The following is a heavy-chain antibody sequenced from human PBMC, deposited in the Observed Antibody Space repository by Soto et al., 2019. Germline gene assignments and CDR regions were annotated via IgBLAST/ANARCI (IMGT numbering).Heavy chain of an antibody. CDR3: TTDEYSDLGNYYYYYGMDV. D-gene: IGHD6-6*01. CDR1: GFTFSNAW. J-gene: IGHJ6*02. V-gene: IGHV3-15*07. Sequence: EVQLVESGGGLVKPGGSLRLSCAASGFTFSNAWMNWVRQAPGKGLEWVGRIKSKTDGGTTDYAAPVKGRFTISRDDSKNTLYLQMDNLKTEDTAVYYCTTDEYSDLGNYYYYYGMDVWGQGTTVTVSS. CDR2: IKSKTDGGTT.